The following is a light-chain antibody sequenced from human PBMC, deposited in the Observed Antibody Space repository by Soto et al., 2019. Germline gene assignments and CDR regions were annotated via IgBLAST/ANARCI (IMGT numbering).Light chain of an antibody. Sequence: QSALTQPASVSGSPGQSITISFTGTSTDVDTYNYVSWYQQHPGKAPKLILYDVSKWPSGVSNRFSGSKSGNTASLTISGLQAEDEADYYCRSYAIGKAVILGGVTKVTVL. V-gene: IGLV2-14*03. J-gene: IGLJ2*01. CDR2: DVS. CDR3: RSYAIGKAVI. CDR1: STDVDTYNY.